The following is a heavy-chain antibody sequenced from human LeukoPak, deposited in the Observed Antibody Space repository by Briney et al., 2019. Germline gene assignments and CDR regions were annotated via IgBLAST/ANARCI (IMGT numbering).Heavy chain of an antibody. V-gene: IGHV3-21*01. CDR1: GFTFSSYS. CDR2: ISSSSSYI. J-gene: IGHJ4*02. CDR3: ARDHGSSSDFDY. D-gene: IGHD6-6*01. Sequence: GGSLRLSYAASGFTFSSYSMNWVRQAPGKGLEWVSSISSSSSYIYYTDSVKGRFTISRDNAKNSLYLQMNSLRAEDTAVYYCARDHGSSSDFDYWGQGTLVTVSS.